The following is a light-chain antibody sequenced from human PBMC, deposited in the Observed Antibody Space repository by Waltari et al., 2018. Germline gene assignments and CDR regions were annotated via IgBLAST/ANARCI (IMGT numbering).Light chain of an antibody. J-gene: IGLJ3*02. CDR1: RGSIASNY. Sequence: NFVLTQPHSVSESPGKTVTISCTGSRGSIASNYVRWYRQRPGSAPTTVIYEDGRRPSGVPDRFSGSIDRSSNSASLTISGLKTEDEGDYYCHSYVETHHVFGGGTKLTVL. CDR3: HSYVETHHV. CDR2: EDG. V-gene: IGLV6-57*02.